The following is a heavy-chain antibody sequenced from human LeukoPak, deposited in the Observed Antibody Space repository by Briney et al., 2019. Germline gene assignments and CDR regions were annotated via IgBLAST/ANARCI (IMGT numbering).Heavy chain of an antibody. J-gene: IGHJ5*02. V-gene: IGHV1-2*02. CDR2: INPNSGGT. CDR1: GYTFTGYY. Sequence: ASVKVSFEASGYTFTGYYMHWVRQAPGQGLEWMAWINPNSGGTNYAQKFQGRVTMTRDTSISTAYMELRSLRSDDTAVYYCARDFSRLSYGGLSWFDPWGQGTLVTVSS. D-gene: IGHD4-23*01. CDR3: ARDFSRLSYGGLSWFDP.